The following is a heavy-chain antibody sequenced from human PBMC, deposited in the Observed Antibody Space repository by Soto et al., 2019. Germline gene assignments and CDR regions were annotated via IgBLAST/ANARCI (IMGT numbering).Heavy chain of an antibody. CDR2: MNPNSGNT. V-gene: IGHV1-8*01. CDR3: ARAGGDIVVVPAANAGGNWFDP. J-gene: IGHJ5*02. CDR1: GYTFTSYD. Sequence: QVQLVQSGAEVKKPGASVKVSCKASGYTFTSYDINWVRQATGQGLEWMGWMNPNSGNTGYAQKFQGRVTMTRNTSIRTAYMELSSLRSEDTAVYYCARAGGDIVVVPAANAGGNWFDPWGQGTLVTVSS. D-gene: IGHD2-2*01.